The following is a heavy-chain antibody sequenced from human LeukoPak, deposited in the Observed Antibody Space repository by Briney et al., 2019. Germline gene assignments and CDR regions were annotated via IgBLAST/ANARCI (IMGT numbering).Heavy chain of an antibody. V-gene: IGHV3-23*01. CDR2: ISGSGGST. J-gene: IGHJ4*02. CDR1: RFTFSNYA. Sequence: GGSLRLSCAASRFTFSNYAMSWVRQAPGKGLEWVSTISGSGGSTYYADSVKGRFTISRDNSKNTLHLHMNSLRAEDTAVYYCAKSAYYDSSGFYREYYFDYWGQGTLVTVSS. CDR3: AKSAYYDSSGFYREYYFDY. D-gene: IGHD3-22*01.